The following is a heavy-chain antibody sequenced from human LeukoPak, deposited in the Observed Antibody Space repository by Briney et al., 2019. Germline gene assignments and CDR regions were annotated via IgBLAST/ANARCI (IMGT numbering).Heavy chain of an antibody. V-gene: IGHV4-30-4*08. CDR3: ARHHFGELLG. J-gene: IGHJ4*02. CDR2: IYYSGST. CDR1: GGSISSGAYY. Sequence: SETLSLTCTVSGGSISSGAYYWSWIRQPPGKGLEWIGYIYYSGSTYYNPSLKSRVTISVDTSKNQFSLKPSSVTAADTAVYYCARHHFGELLGWGQGTLVTVSS. D-gene: IGHD3-10*01.